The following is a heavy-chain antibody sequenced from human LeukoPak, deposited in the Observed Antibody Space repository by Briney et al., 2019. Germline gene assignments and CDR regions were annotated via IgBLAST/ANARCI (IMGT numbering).Heavy chain of an antibody. CDR1: GFTFSSYS. D-gene: IGHD7-27*01. J-gene: IGHJ6*03. Sequence: GGSLRLSCAASGFTFSSYSMNWVRQAPGKGLEWVSYISSSSTIYYADSVKGRFTISRDNAKNSLYLQMNSLRAEDTAVYYCARENGEYYMDVWGKGTTVTVSS. CDR3: ARENGEYYMDV. CDR2: ISSSSTI. V-gene: IGHV3-48*04.